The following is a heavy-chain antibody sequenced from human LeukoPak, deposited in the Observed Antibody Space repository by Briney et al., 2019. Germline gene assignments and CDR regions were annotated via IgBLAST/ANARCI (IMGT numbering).Heavy chain of an antibody. D-gene: IGHD6-19*01. CDR2: IWYDGSDK. J-gene: IGHJ4*02. CDR1: GFSLSGYW. Sequence: GGSLRLSCVASGFSLSGYWMYWVRQAPGKGLEWVAVIWYDGSDKYYADSVKGRFTISRDNSKNTLYLQMNSLRAEDTAVYYCAREFIAVAGTDYWGQGILVTVSS. V-gene: IGHV3-33*08. CDR3: AREFIAVAGTDY.